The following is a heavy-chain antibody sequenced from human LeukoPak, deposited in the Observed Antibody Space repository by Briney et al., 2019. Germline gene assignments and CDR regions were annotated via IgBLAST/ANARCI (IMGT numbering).Heavy chain of an antibody. Sequence: RSSETLSLTCTVSGGSMSSAGYYWSWIRQHPGKGLEWIGYISYSGSTYYNPSLNSRVTISLDTSKNQFSLKLSSVTAADTAVYYCSGSYIPAAFDIWGQGTMVTVSS. V-gene: IGHV4-31*03. D-gene: IGHD3-10*01. CDR3: SGSYIPAAFDI. CDR2: ISYSGST. J-gene: IGHJ3*02. CDR1: GGSMSSAGYY.